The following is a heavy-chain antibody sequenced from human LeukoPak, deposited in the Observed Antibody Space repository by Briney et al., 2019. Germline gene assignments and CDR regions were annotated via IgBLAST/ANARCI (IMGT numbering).Heavy chain of an antibody. J-gene: IGHJ4*02. Sequence: PGGSLRLSCAASGFTFSFYGMSWVRQTPGKGLEWVALISGSDARTYYADSVKGRFTISRDNSKNTLYLQMNSLRVEDTAVYYCAKDRAVVIPTAIDYWGQGTLVTVSS. CDR3: AKDRAVVIPTAIDY. CDR2: ISGSDART. CDR1: GFTFSFYG. V-gene: IGHV3-23*01. D-gene: IGHD2-2*01.